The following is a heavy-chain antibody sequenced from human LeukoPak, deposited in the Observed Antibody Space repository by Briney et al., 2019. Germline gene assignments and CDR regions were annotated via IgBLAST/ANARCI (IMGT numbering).Heavy chain of an antibody. CDR1: GGSISSGDYY. CDR2: MYYSGST. D-gene: IGHD3-22*01. V-gene: IGHV4-30-4*01. J-gene: IGHJ5*02. CDR3: ARPYYYDSRIDP. Sequence: SQTLSLTCTVSGGSISSGDYYWGWIRQPPGKGLEWIAYMYYSGSTYYNPSLKSRVTMSADTSKNQLSLKLSPVTAADTAVYYCARPYYYDSRIDPWGQGILVTVSS.